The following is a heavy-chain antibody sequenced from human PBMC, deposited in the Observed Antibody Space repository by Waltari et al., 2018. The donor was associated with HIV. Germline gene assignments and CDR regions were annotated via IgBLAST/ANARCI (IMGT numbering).Heavy chain of an antibody. CDR2: IYSGGST. D-gene: IGHD6-6*01. V-gene: IGHV3-66*01. CDR3: AREATYSSSSFGYFYAMDV. J-gene: IGHJ6*02. Sequence: EVQLVESGGGLVQPGGSLRLSCAASGFTVSSNYMIWVRQAPGKGLEWVAVIYSGGSTYYADAVKGRFAISRDNSKNTLYLQMNSLRAEDTAVCYCAREATYSSSSFGYFYAMDVWGQGTTVTVSS. CDR1: GFTVSSNY.